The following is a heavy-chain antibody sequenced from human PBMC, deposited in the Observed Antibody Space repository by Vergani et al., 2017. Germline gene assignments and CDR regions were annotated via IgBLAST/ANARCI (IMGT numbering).Heavy chain of an antibody. J-gene: IGHJ4*02. CDR2: INHSGST. V-gene: IGHV4-34*01. CDR3: AGSSCSSTSCHREPFDY. CDR1: GGSFSGYY. Sequence: QVQLQQWGAGLLKPSETLSLTCAVYGGSFSGYYWSWIRQPPGKGLEWIGEINHSGSTNYNPSLKSRVTISVDTSKNQFSLKLSSVTAADTAVYYCAGSSCSSTSCHREPFDYWGQGTLVTVSS. D-gene: IGHD2-2*01.